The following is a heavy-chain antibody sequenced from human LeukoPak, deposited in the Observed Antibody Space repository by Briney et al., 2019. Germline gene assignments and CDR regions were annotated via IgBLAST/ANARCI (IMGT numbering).Heavy chain of an antibody. D-gene: IGHD1-1*01. J-gene: IGHJ4*02. CDR1: GFTFNNYA. V-gene: IGHV3-23*01. CDR3: AKGKAEAYPYNFDN. CDR2: ITLTGSRT. Sequence: GGSLRLSCAASGFTFNNYAMSWVRQAPGKGLEWVATITLTGSRTYFPDSVKGRFTLSRDNSKSMLYLQMNSLRAEDTALYYCAKGKAEAYPYNFDNWGQGIMVTVSS.